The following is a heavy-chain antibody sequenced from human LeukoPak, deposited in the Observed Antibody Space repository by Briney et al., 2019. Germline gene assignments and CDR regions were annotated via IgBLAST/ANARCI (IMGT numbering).Heavy chain of an antibody. CDR3: ATIRAGRNWFDP. Sequence: GESLKISCQNSGYSFTSYWIGWVRQMPGRGLELMGIIYPGDSDTRYSPSFQGQVTISADKSLNTAYLQWSSLKASDTAMYYCATIRAGRNWFDPWGQGTQVTVSS. D-gene: IGHD3-10*01. J-gene: IGHJ5*02. V-gene: IGHV5-51*01. CDR2: IYPGDSDT. CDR1: GYSFTSYW.